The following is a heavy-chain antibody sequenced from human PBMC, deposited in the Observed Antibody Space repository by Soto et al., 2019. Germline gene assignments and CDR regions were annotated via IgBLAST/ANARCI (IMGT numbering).Heavy chain of an antibody. CDR3: ATEFNRTLRGLY. CDR1: GATFVSYA. D-gene: IGHD3-16*01. J-gene: IGHJ4*02. V-gene: IGHV1-69*06. Sequence: PVKVSCKASGATFVSYAITWVRQAPGQGLEWMGGIVPVFGTAKHAQKFQGRVTFSADKSTNTAYMELSSLRSEDTAVYYCATEFNRTLRGLYWGQGALVTVSS. CDR2: IVPVFGTA.